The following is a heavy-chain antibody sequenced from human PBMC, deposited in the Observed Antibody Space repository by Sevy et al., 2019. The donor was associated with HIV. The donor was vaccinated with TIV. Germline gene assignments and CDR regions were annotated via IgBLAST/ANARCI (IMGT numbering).Heavy chain of an antibody. CDR3: ARGGDGVVPSPIIGLGPWTKYWYFDL. V-gene: IGHV4-34*01. D-gene: IGHD3-3*01. CDR1: GGSFSGYS. Sequence: LETLSLTCAVSGGSFSGYSWDWIRQPPGKGLEWIGEVNHSGSTNYNPSLKSRVTISVDTSKNQFSLKLNFVTAADTDVYYCARGGDGVVPSPIIGLGPWTKYWYFDLWGRGTLVTVSS. CDR2: VNHSGST. J-gene: IGHJ2*01.